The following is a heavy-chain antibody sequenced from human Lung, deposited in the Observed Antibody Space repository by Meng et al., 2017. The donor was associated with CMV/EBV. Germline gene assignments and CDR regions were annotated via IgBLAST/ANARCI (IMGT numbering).Heavy chain of an antibody. J-gene: IGHJ5*02. CDR1: GGSVNSGTNS. CDR2: IDYRGVT. D-gene: IGHD3-10*01. CDR3: TRATGSDDFYTWFDP. V-gene: IGHV4-61*03. Sequence: SETLSLTCRVSGGSVNSGTNSWTWIRQPPGKGLEWIGYIDYRGVTTYNPSLRSRVTISSDTSRHHFSLKLSSVTAADTAVYYCTRATGSDDFYTWFDPWGQGTXVTVSS.